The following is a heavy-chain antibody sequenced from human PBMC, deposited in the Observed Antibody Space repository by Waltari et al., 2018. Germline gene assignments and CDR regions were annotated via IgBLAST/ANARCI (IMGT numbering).Heavy chain of an antibody. D-gene: IGHD6-13*01. Sequence: VQLVQSGAEVKQPGASVKVSCKASGYTFTSYGISWVRQAPGKGLEWMGRVDPDYGGTRDAEKFQGRVTITADTSTDTAYMELSSLRSEDTAVYYCATPSAAAGTRYWGQGTLVTVSS. CDR3: ATPSAAAGTRY. J-gene: IGHJ4*02. V-gene: IGHV1-69-2*01. CDR1: GYTFTSYG. CDR2: VDPDYGGT.